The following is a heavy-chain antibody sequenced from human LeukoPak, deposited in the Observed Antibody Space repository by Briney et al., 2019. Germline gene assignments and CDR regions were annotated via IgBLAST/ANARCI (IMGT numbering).Heavy chain of an antibody. J-gene: IGHJ4*02. Sequence: PGGSLRLSCAASGFTFISYWLHWVRQAPGKGLVWVSRINSDGTSTHYADSVKGRFTISRDNAKNTLYLQMNTLRAEDTAVYYCARVNYGGNSFSDYWGEGTLVTVSS. CDR3: ARVNYGGNSFSDY. V-gene: IGHV3-74*01. D-gene: IGHD4-23*01. CDR2: INSDGTST. CDR1: GFTFISYW.